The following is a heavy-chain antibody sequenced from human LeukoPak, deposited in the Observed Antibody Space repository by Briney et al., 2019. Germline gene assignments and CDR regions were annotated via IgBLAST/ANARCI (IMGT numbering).Heavy chain of an antibody. V-gene: IGHV3-21*01. Sequence: GGSLRLSCAASGFTFSSYSMNWVRQAPGKGLEWVSSISSSSSYIYYADSVKGRFTISRDNAKNSLYLQMNSLRAEDTAVYYCARDPGYSYGYEGPHYFDYWGQGTLVTVSS. CDR3: ARDPGYSYGYEGPHYFDY. CDR2: ISSSSSYI. J-gene: IGHJ4*02. D-gene: IGHD5-18*01. CDR1: GFTFSSYS.